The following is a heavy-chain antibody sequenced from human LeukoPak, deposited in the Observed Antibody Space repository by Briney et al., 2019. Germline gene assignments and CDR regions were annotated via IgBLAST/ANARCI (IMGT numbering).Heavy chain of an antibody. CDR3: ARDVGTLPQPRDAFDI. Sequence: PGGSLRLSCAASGFTVSSNYMSWVRQAPGKGLEWVSVIYSGGSTYYADSVKGRFTISRDNSKNTLYLQMNSLRAEDTAVYYCARDVGTLPQPRDAFDIWGQGTMVTVSS. V-gene: IGHV3-66*02. J-gene: IGHJ3*02. CDR1: GFTVSSNY. CDR2: IYSGGST. D-gene: IGHD2-2*01.